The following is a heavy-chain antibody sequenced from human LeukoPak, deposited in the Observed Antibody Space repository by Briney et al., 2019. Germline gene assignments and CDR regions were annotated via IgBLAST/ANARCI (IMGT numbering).Heavy chain of an antibody. J-gene: IGHJ4*02. CDR3: ARDLDIAVAGTLFDY. CDR1: GFTFSSYA. V-gene: IGHV3-30*04. Sequence: GGSLRLSCAASGFTFSSYAMHWVRQAPGKGLEWVAVISYDGSNKYYADSVKGRFTISRDNSKNTLYLQMTSLRAEDTAVYYCARDLDIAVAGTLFDYWGQGTLVTVSS. CDR2: ISYDGSNK. D-gene: IGHD6-19*01.